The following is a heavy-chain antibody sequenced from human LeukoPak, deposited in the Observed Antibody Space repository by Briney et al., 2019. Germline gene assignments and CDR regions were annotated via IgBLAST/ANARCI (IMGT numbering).Heavy chain of an antibody. D-gene: IGHD1-1*01. J-gene: IGHJ4*02. Sequence: SGTLSLTCAVYGGSFSGYYWSWIRQPPGKGLEWIGEINHSGSTNYNPSLKSRITISIDTSKNQFSLKLSSVTAADTAVYYCARGRTTGDYWGQGTLVTVSS. CDR3: ARGRTTGDY. CDR2: INHSGST. CDR1: GGSFSGYY. V-gene: IGHV4-34*01.